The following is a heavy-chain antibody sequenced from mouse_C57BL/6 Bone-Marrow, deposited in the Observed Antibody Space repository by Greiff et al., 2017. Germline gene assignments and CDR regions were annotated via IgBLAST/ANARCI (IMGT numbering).Heavy chain of an antibody. V-gene: IGHV1-9*01. CDR3: AREGGYGSSLYWYFDV. CDR2: ILPGSGST. J-gene: IGHJ1*03. Sequence: VQLQQSGAELMKPGASVKLSCKATGYTFTGYWIEWVKQRPGHGLEWIGEILPGSGSTNYNEKFKGTATFTADTSSNTAYMQLSSLTTEDSAIYYCAREGGYGSSLYWYFDVWGTGTTVTVSS. D-gene: IGHD1-1*01. CDR1: GYTFTGYW.